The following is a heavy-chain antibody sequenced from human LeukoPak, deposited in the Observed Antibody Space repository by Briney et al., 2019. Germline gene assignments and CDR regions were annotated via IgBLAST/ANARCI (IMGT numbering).Heavy chain of an antibody. CDR2: ISGSGGST. D-gene: IGHD3-22*01. CDR3: AKDHDYYDSSGYYPTFDY. CDR1: GFTFSSYA. V-gene: IGHV3-23*01. J-gene: IGHJ4*02. Sequence: PGGSLRLSCAASGFTFSSYAMSWVRQAPGKGLEWVSAISGSGGSTYYADPVKGRFTISRDNSKNTLYLQMNSLRAEDTAVYYCAKDHDYYDSSGYYPTFDYWGQGTLVTVSS.